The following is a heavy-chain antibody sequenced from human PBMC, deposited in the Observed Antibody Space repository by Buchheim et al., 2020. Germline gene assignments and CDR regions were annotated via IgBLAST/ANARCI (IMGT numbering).Heavy chain of an antibody. J-gene: IGHJ4*02. D-gene: IGHD1-26*01. Sequence: QVQLVESGGGVVQPGRSLRLSCAASGFNFISYGMHWVRQAPGKGLEWVAVIWYDGSYKYYAESVKGRFTISRDNSKNTLYLQMNSLRAEDTAVYYCAGVSGGTYLNYFDYWGQGAL. CDR2: IWYDGSYK. CDR3: AGVSGGTYLNYFDY. V-gene: IGHV3-33*01. CDR1: GFNFISYG.